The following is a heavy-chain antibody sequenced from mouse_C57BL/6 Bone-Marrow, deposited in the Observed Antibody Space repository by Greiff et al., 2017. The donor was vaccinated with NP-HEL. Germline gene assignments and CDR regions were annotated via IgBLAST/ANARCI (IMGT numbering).Heavy chain of an antibody. Sequence: EVKLMESEGGLVQPGSSMKLSCTASGFTFSDYYMAWVRQVPEKGLEWVANINYDGSSTYYLDSLKSRFIISRDNAKNILYLQMSSLKSEDTATYYCARDPNYYGSSYWYFDVWGTGTTLTVSS. CDR2: INYDGSST. J-gene: IGHJ1*03. CDR3: ARDPNYYGSSYWYFDV. D-gene: IGHD1-1*01. V-gene: IGHV5-16*01. CDR1: GFTFSDYY.